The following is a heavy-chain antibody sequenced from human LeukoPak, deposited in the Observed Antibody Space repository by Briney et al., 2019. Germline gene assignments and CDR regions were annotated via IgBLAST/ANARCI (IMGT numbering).Heavy chain of an antibody. CDR1: GFTFSSYG. D-gene: IGHD3-10*01. Sequence: QAGGSPRLSCAASGFTFSSYGMHWVRQAPGKGLEWVAFIRYDGSNKYYADSVKGRFTISRDNSKNTLYLQMNSLRAEDTAVYYCAKDNYYGSGSYYDYWGQGTLVTVSS. CDR2: IRYDGSNK. CDR3: AKDNYYGSGSYYDY. V-gene: IGHV3-30*02. J-gene: IGHJ4*02.